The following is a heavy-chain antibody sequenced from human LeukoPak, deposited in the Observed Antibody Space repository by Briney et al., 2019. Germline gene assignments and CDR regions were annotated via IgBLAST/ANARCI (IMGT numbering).Heavy chain of an antibody. CDR3: VRDHSGWSLDP. D-gene: IGHD6-19*01. CDR2: IRGSGGST. V-gene: IGHV3-23*01. J-gene: IGHJ5*02. CDR1: GFTFSSYG. Sequence: GGSLRLSCAASGFTFSSYGMSWVRQAPGKGLEWVSAIRGSGGSTYYADSVKGRFTISRDNSKNTLYLQMNSLRAEDTAVYYCVRDHSGWSLDPWGQGTLVTVSS.